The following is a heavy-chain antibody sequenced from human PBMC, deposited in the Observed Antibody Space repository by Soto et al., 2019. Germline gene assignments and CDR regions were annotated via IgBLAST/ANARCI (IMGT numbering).Heavy chain of an antibody. V-gene: IGHV3-23*01. CDR3: AKWHTYNYDSLAFSGFDC. CDR1: GFTFSSSA. CDR2: FSGGDGSP. D-gene: IGHD3-16*01. J-gene: IGHJ4*02. Sequence: EVQVSESGGGLVQPGGSLRLSCTASGFTFSSSAMTWAPQPPGKGLGWVSAFSGGDGSPSYAASVKGRFTISRDNSKNTLYLHMNSLRADDTAAYYCAKWHTYNYDSLAFSGFDCWGQGTQVTVSS.